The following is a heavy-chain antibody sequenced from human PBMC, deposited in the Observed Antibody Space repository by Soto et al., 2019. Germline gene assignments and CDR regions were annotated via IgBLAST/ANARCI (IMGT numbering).Heavy chain of an antibody. CDR3: ATRSPAVDY. CDR1: GYTFTNYG. CDR2: ITTDKGKT. V-gene: IGHV1-18*01. J-gene: IGHJ4*02. Sequence: QVQLVQSGPEVKKPGASVKVSCKTSGYTFTNYGISWVRQAPGQGLEWMGWITTDKGKTTYAQKFQGRVTMTTDTSTSTAYMELRSLRSDDTAMSYFATRSPAVDYWGQGTLVTVAS.